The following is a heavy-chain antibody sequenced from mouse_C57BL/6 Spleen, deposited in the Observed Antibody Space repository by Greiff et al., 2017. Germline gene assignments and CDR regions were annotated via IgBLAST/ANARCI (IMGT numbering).Heavy chain of an antibody. CDR2: IYPSDSET. J-gene: IGHJ3*01. CDR3: AREGDSSGPAWFAY. CDR1: GYTFTSYW. D-gene: IGHD3-2*02. V-gene: IGHV1-61*01. Sequence: QVQLKQPGAELVRPGSSVKLSCKASGYTFTSYWMDWVKQRPGQGLEWIGNIYPSDSETHYNQKFKDKATLTVDKSSSTAYMQLSSLTSEDSAVYYCAREGDSSGPAWFAYWGQGTLVTVSA.